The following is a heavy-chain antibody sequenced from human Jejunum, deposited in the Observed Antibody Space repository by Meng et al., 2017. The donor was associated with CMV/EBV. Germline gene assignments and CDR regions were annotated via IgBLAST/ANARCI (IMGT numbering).Heavy chain of an antibody. J-gene: IGHJ4*02. V-gene: IGHV3-7*01. Sequence: RLSCAASGFTFSDYWMTWVRQAPGKGLEWVANIRQDASEKFYADSVKGRFTISRDNAKSSLYLQMNSLRGEDTAVYYCGRNRVDHWGQGTLGTVSS. D-gene: IGHD3-10*01. CDR1: GFTFSDYW. CDR2: IRQDASEK. CDR3: GRNRVDH.